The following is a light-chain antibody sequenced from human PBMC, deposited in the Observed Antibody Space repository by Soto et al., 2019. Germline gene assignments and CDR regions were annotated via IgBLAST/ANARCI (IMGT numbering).Light chain of an antibody. CDR2: DVV. V-gene: IGLV2-14*03. CDR3: SSYTSTMTNV. CDR1: SSDVGGFNS. Sequence: QSALTLPASVSGSPGQSITISCTGTSSDVGGFNSVSWYQLRPGTAPKLILYDVVDRPSGVSYRFSGSKSGNTASLTISGLQAADEADYFCSSYTSTMTNVFGSGTQLTVL. J-gene: IGLJ7*01.